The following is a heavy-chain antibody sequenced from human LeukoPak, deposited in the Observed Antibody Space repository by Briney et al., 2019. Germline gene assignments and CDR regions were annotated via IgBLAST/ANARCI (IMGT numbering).Heavy chain of an antibody. CDR2: INHSGST. J-gene: IGHJ4*02. V-gene: IGHV4-34*01. Sequence: SETLSLTCAVYGGSFSGYYWSWIRQPPGKGLEWIGEINHSGSTNYNPSLKSRVTISVDTSKNQFSLKLSSVAAADTAVYYCARVLDYWGQGTLVTVSS. CDR3: ARVLDY. CDR1: GGSFSGYY.